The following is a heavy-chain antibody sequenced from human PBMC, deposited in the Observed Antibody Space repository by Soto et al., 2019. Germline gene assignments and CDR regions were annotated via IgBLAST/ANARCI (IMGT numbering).Heavy chain of an antibody. CDR1: VGTFSSYA. CDR3: ASSGWPPLGAFDI. J-gene: IGHJ3*02. CDR2: IIPIFGTA. Sequence: SVKVSCKASVGTFSSYAISWVRQAPGQGLEWMGGIIPIFGTANYAQKFQGRVTITADESTSTAYMELSSLRSEDTAVYYCASSGWPPLGAFDIWGQGTMVTVSS. D-gene: IGHD6-19*01. V-gene: IGHV1-69*13.